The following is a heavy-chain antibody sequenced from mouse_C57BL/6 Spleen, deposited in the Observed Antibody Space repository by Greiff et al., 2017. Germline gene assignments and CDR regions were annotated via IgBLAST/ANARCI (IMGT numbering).Heavy chain of an antibody. CDR3: ARSPLNYYGSSYFDY. Sequence: EVKVVESGGGLVKPGGSLKLSCAASGFTFSSYTMSWVRQTPEKRLEWVATISGGGGNTYYPDSVKGRFTISRDNAKNTLYLQMSSLRSEDTALYYCARSPLNYYGSSYFDYWGQGTTLTVSS. D-gene: IGHD1-1*01. J-gene: IGHJ2*01. V-gene: IGHV5-9*01. CDR1: GFTFSSYT. CDR2: ISGGGGNT.